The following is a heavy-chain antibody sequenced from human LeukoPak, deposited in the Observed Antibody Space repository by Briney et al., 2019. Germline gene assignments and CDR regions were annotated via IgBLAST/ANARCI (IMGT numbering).Heavy chain of an antibody. Sequence: PGGSLRLSCAASGFSFSSYPMHWVRQAPGKGLEWVAVISHDGNDKHNADSVKGRFTISRDNSKNTLYLQMNSLRAEDTAVYYCARVDRLLGRWDTFDYWGQGTLVTVSS. V-gene: IGHV3-30-3*01. CDR2: ISHDGNDK. CDR1: GFSFSSYP. J-gene: IGHJ4*02. D-gene: IGHD1-26*01. CDR3: ARVDRLLGRWDTFDY.